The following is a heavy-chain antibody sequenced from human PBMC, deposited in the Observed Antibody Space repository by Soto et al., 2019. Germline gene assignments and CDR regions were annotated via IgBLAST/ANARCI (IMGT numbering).Heavy chain of an antibody. CDR2: ISYDGRDE. J-gene: IGHJ4*02. V-gene: IGHV3-30*04. CDR1: GFTFSNYA. Sequence: QVQLVESGGGVVQPGRSLRLSCTASGFTFSNYAIHWVRQAPGKGLEWVALISYDGRDEYYADSVKGRFTISRDNSKNTLYLQMNRLRAEDTGMFYCARDSRTDGYKYDYFDYWGQGTLGTVSS. CDR3: ARDSRTDGYKYDYFDY. D-gene: IGHD5-12*01.